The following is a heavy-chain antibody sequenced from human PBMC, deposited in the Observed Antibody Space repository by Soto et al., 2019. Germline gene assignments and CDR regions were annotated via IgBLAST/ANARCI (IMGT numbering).Heavy chain of an antibody. V-gene: IGHV4-31*03. CDR2: IYYSGST. CDR1: GGSISSGGYY. CDR3: VRGIRAYYDSSGYLPWFFDY. J-gene: IGHJ4*02. D-gene: IGHD3-22*01. Sequence: QVQLQESGPGLVKPSQTLSLTCTVSGGSISSGGYYWSWIRQHPGKGLEWIGYIYYSGSTYYNPSLTSRVTISVDTSKNQFSLKLSSVTAADTAVYYCVRGIRAYYDSSGYLPWFFDYWGQGTLVTVSS.